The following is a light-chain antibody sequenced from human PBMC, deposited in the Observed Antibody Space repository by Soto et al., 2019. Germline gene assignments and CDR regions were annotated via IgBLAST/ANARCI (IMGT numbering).Light chain of an antibody. J-gene: IGLJ3*02. Sequence: QSALTQPPSASGSPGQSVTISCTGTSSDVGGYNYVSWYQHHPGRAPKLIIYDVHERPSGVPDRFSASKSGNTASLTVSGLLAEDEADYYCCSYAGSKNWVFGGGTQLTVL. V-gene: IGLV2-8*01. CDR3: CSYAGSKNWV. CDR2: DVH. CDR1: SSDVGGYNY.